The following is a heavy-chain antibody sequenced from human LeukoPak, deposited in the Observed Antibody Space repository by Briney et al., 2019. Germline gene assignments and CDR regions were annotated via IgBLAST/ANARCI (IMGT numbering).Heavy chain of an antibody. Sequence: GRSLRLPCAASGFTFDDYAMHWVRQAPGKGLEWVSGISWNSGSIGYADSVKGRFTISRDNAKNSLYLQMNSLRAEDTALYYCLTSSFDHWGQGTLVTVSS. CDR2: ISWNSGSI. J-gene: IGHJ4*02. CDR3: LTSSFDH. V-gene: IGHV3-9*01. CDR1: GFTFDDYA.